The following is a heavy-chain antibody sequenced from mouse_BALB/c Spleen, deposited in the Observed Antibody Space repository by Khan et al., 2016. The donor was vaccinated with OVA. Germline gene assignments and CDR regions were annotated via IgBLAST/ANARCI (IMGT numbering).Heavy chain of an antibody. D-gene: IGHD2-14*01. CDR1: GYAFSNYW. Sequence: QVQLQQSGAELVRPGSSVKISCKASGYAFSNYWMNWVKQRPGQGLAWIGQIYPGDGDTNFNGKFRGKATLTADKSSSTAYMQLSSLTSEDSAVYFCARSGYDYCAYWGQGTLVTVSA. CDR3: ARSGYDYCAY. CDR2: IYPGDGDT. V-gene: IGHV1-80*01. J-gene: IGHJ3*01.